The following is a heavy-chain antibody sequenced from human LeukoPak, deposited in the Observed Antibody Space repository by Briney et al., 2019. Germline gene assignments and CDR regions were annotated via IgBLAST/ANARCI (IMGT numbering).Heavy chain of an antibody. D-gene: IGHD3-9*01. Sequence: PSETLSLTCAVSGGSISSGGYSWSWIRQPPGKGLEWIGYIYHSGSTYYNPSLKSRVTISVDRSKNQFSLKLSSVTAADTAVYYCASSVLRYFERWGQGTLVTVSS. CDR3: ASSVLRYFER. CDR1: GGSISSGGYS. J-gene: IGHJ4*02. CDR2: IYHSGST. V-gene: IGHV4-30-2*01.